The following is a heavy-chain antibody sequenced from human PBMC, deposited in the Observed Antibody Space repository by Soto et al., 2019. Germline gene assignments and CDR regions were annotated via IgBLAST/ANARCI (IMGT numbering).Heavy chain of an antibody. CDR3: AKGEAVAGTEFDY. CDR1: GFTFSSYA. CDR2: ISSADST. Sequence: EVKLLESGGGLVQPGGSLRLACAASGFTFSSYAMSWVRQAPGKGLEWVSTISSADSTYYADSVKGRFTISRDNSKNTPYLQMNSLRGEDTAVYYCAKGEAVAGTEFDYWGQGTLVTVSS. V-gene: IGHV3-23*01. J-gene: IGHJ4*02. D-gene: IGHD6-13*01.